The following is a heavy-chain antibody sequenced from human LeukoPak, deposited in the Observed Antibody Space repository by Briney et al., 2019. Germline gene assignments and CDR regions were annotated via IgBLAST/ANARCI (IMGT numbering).Heavy chain of an antibody. D-gene: IGHD3-22*01. V-gene: IGHV4-39*01. CDR2: IYYSGST. J-gene: IGHJ3*02. CDR3: ARLSLVHPSYYYDSSGYPLWAFDI. Sequence: PSETLSLTCTVSGGSISSSSYYWGWIRQPPGKGLEWIGSIYYSGSTYYNPSLKSRVTISVDTPKNQFSLELSSVTAADTAVYYCARLSLVHPSYYYDSSGYPLWAFDIWGQGTMVTVSS. CDR1: GGSISSSSYY.